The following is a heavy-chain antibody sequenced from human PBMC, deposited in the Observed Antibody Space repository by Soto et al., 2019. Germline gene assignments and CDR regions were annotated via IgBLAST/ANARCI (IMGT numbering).Heavy chain of an antibody. CDR3: ARHGERTIRSLNWFDP. D-gene: IGHD4-17*01. CDR2: INHSGST. CDR1: GWSFSGYY. V-gene: IGHV4-34*01. J-gene: IGHJ5*02. Sequence: PSETLSLTCAVYGWSFSGYYWSWIRQPPGKGLEWIWEINHSGSTNYNPSLKSRVTISVDTSKNQFSLKLSSVTAADTAVYHCARHGERTIRSLNWFDPWGQGTLVTVSS.